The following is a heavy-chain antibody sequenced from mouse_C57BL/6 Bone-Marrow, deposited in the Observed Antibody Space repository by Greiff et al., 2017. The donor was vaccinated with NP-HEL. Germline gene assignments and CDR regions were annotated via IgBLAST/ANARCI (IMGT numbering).Heavy chain of an antibody. CDR3: ATRGRITTPFDY. CDR2: INPYNGGT. CDR1: GYTFTDYY. Sequence: EVQLQQSGPVLVKPGASVKMSCKASGYTFTDYYMNWVKQSHGKSLEWIGVINPYNGGTSYNQKFKGKATLTVDKSSSTAYMELNSLTSEDSAVYYCATRGRITTPFDYWGQGTTLTVSS. V-gene: IGHV1-19*01. J-gene: IGHJ2*01. D-gene: IGHD2-4*01.